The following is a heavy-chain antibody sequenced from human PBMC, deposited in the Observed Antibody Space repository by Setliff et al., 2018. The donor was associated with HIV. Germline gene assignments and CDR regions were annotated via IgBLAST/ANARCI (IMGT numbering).Heavy chain of an antibody. CDR1: GDTFRMDT. V-gene: IGHV1-69*13. D-gene: IGHD3-10*01. CDR3: AKDGSGILRGTFDM. J-gene: IGHJ3*02. Sequence: WASVKVSCKASGDTFRMDTLSWLRQAPGHGPEWMGGIVAAFGSTTYAQKFRGRLFITADPSTSTVYMELRSLTRDDTAVYYCAKDGSGILRGTFDMWGQGTLVTVSS. CDR2: IVAAFGST.